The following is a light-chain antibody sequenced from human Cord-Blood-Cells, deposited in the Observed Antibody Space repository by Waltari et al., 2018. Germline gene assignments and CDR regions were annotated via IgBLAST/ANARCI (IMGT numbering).Light chain of an antibody. V-gene: IGLV2-14*01. CDR1: SSDVGGYNY. CDR3: SSYTSSSTLV. J-gene: IGLJ3*02. CDR2: DVS. Sequence: QSALTQPASVSRSPGQSITISCTGTSSDVGGYNYVSWYQQHPGKAPKLMIYDVSNRPSGVSNRFSGSKSGNTAFLTISGLQAEDEADYYCSSYTSSSTLVFGGGTKLTVL.